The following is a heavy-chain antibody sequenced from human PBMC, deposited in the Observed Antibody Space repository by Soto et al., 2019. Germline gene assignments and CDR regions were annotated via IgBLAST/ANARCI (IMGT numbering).Heavy chain of an antibody. CDR2: ISYHGTEK. CDR3: AKDLRGLDTGLYGMDV. Sequence: QVLLVESGGGVVQPGMSLRLSCAASGVTFTNYAMHWVRQAPGKGLEWVADISYHGTEKGYADSVKGRFTISRDNSQTTLHVQMGSLRPEDTPVYYCAKDLRGLDTGLYGMDVWGRGTTVIVPS. J-gene: IGHJ6*01. V-gene: IGHV3-30*18. D-gene: IGHD5-18*01. CDR1: GVTFTNYA.